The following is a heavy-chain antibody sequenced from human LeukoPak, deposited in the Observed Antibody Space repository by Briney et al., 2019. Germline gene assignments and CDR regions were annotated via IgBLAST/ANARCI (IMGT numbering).Heavy chain of an antibody. CDR2: ISSSSSYI. CDR1: GFTFSSYS. CDR3: ARCTTGKTFGSLREIKKSREIDY. J-gene: IGHJ4*02. D-gene: IGHD1-1*01. Sequence: GGSLRLSCAASGFTFSSYSMNWVRQAPGKGLEWVSSISSSSSYINYADSVRGRFTISRDNAKNSLFLQMDSLRGEDTAVYYCARCTTGKTFGSLREIKKSREIDYWGQGTLVTVSS. V-gene: IGHV3-21*01.